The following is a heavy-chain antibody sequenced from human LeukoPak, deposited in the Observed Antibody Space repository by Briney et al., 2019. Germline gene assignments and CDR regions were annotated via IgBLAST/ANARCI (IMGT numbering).Heavy chain of an antibody. D-gene: IGHD3-22*01. CDR1: GLTFSSYA. V-gene: IGHV3-23*01. CDR2: ISGSGDYT. J-gene: IGHJ5*02. Sequence: PGGSLRLSCAASGLTFSSYARTWVRQPPGEGLEWASAISGSGDYTQYADSVKGRFNISRDNSKNALFLQMNSLRAEDTAVYYCARPFRQFDSSSSYYSFDLWGRGTVVTVSS. CDR3: ARPFRQFDSSSSYYSFDL.